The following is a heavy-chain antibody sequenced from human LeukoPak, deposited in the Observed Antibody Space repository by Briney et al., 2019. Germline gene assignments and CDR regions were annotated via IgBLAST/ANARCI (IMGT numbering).Heavy chain of an antibody. CDR3: ARAKDDYGGNFDY. CDR1: GGSISSGGYY. J-gene: IGHJ4*02. Sequence: KSSETLSLTCTVSGGSISSGGYYWSWIRQHPGKGLEWIGYIYYSGSTYYNPSLKSRVTISVDTSKNQFSLKLSSVTAADTAVYYRARAKDDYGGNFDYWGQGTLVTVSS. D-gene: IGHD4-23*01. CDR2: IYYSGST. V-gene: IGHV4-31*03.